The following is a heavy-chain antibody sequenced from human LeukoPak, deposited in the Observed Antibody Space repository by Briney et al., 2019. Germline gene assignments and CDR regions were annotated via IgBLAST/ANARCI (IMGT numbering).Heavy chain of an antibody. CDR3: ASYGGNVKGSHDY. CDR1: GFTVSSNY. CDR2: IYSGGRI. Sequence: PGGSLRLSCAASGFTVSSNYMSWVRQAPGKGLEWVSLIYSGGRIFYADSVKGRFIISTDNSKNTLYLQMNSLRAEDTAVYYCASYGGNVKGSHDYWGQGTLVTVSS. J-gene: IGHJ4*02. V-gene: IGHV3-66*01. D-gene: IGHD4-23*01.